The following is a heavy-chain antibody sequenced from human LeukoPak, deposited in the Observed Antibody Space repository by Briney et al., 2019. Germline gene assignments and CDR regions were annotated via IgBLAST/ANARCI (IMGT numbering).Heavy chain of an antibody. V-gene: IGHV3-48*01. J-gene: IGHJ4*02. CDR2: ISSSTNTI. Sequence: GGSQRLSCAASGFTFSSYNMNCVRQAPGKGLEWVSYISSSTNTIYYADSVKGRFTISRDNAKNSLYLQMNSLRAEDTAVYYCATESGTYSGTCFDYWGQGNLVTVSS. CDR3: ATESGTYSGTCFDY. CDR1: GFTFSSYN. D-gene: IGHD1-26*01.